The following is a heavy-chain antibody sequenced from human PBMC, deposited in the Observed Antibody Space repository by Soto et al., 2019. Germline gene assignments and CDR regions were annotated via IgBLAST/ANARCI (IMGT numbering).Heavy chain of an antibody. Sequence: QVQLQESGPGLVKPSETLSLTCTVSGGSVSSGSYYWSWIRQPPGKGLEWIGYIYYSGSTNYNPSLKSRVTISVDTSKNQFSLKLSSVTAADTAVYYCAREGVTGTADYCGQGTLVTVSS. D-gene: IGHD1-1*01. V-gene: IGHV4-61*01. CDR2: IYYSGST. CDR3: AREGVTGTADY. CDR1: GGSVSSGSYY. J-gene: IGHJ4*02.